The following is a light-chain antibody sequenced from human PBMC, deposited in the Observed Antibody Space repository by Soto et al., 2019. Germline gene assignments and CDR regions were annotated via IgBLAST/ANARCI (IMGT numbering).Light chain of an antibody. J-gene: IGKJ1*01. CDR1: QSVSSSY. CDR2: AAS. CDR3: QQYGSSPWT. Sequence: EIVLTQSPGTLPLSPGERATLSCRASQSVSSSYLAWYQQKPGQAPRLLIYAASSRATGIPDRFSGSGSGTDFTLTISRLEPEDFAVYYCQQYGSSPWTFGQGTKVEI. V-gene: IGKV3-20*01.